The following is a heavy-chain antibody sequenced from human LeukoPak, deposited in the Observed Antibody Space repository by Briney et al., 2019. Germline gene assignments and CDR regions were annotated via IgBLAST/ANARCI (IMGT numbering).Heavy chain of an antibody. J-gene: IGHJ4*02. V-gene: IGHV1-69*13. CDR1: GYTFTSYY. Sequence: SVKVSCKASGYTFTSYYMHWVRQAPGQGLEWMGGIIPIFGTANYAQKFQGRVTITADESTSTAYMELSSLRSEDTAVYYCASHTNGVCYDWGQGTLVTVSS. CDR2: IIPIFGTA. CDR3: ASHTNGVCYD. D-gene: IGHD2-8*01.